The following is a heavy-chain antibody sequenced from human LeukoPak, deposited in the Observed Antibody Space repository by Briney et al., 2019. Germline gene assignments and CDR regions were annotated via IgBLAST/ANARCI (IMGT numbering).Heavy chain of an antibody. CDR3: ARTPGACIAAAGTSCGYFDY. CDR2: IYYSGST. V-gene: IGHV4-39*01. Sequence: PSETLSLTCTVSGGSISSSSYYWGWIRQPPGKGLEWIGSIYYSGSTYYNPSLKSRVTISVDTSKNQFSLKLSSVTAADTAVYYCARTPGACIAAAGTSCGYFDYWGQGTLVTVPS. CDR1: GGSISSSSYY. D-gene: IGHD6-13*01. J-gene: IGHJ4*02.